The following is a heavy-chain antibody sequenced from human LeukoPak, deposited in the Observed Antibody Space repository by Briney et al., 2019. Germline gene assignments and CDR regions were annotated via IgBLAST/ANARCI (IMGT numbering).Heavy chain of an antibody. CDR1: GGSLSSRSYY. Sequence: MTSETPSLTCTVSGGSLSSRSYYWGWIRQPPGKGREWIATIYYSGKTYYNPSLKSRVTISVDTSKNQFSLKLSSVTAADTAVYYCARRGSGSRGDFDYWGQGTLVTVSS. J-gene: IGHJ4*02. V-gene: IGHV4-39*01. CDR2: IYYSGKT. CDR3: ARRGSGSRGDFDY. D-gene: IGHD2-15*01.